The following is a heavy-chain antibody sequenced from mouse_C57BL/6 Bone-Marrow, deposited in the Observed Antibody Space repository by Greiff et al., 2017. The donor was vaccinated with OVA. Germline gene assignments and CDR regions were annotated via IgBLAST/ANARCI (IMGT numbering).Heavy chain of an antibody. CDR3: ASSVFPVSFFYYFDY. CDR2: IYPRSGNT. V-gene: IGHV1-81*01. CDR1: GYTFTSYG. Sequence: VQLQQSGAELARPGASVKLSCKASGYTFTSYGISWVKQRTGQGLEWIGEIYPRSGNTYYNEKFKGKATLTADKSSSTAYMELRSLTSEDSAVYFCASSVFPVSFFYYFDYWGQGTTLTVSS. J-gene: IGHJ2*01.